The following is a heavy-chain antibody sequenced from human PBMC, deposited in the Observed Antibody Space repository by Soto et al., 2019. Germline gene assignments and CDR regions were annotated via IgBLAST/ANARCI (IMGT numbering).Heavy chain of an antibody. CDR1: GFTFSSYA. V-gene: IGHV3-23*01. Sequence: VGSLRLSCAASGFTFSSYAMSWVPQGPGKGLEWVSAISGSAGSTYYADSVKGRFTISRDNSKNTLYLQMNSLRAEDTAVYYCAKEGPPLYYYYGMDVWGQGTTVTVSS. CDR3: AKEGPPLYYYYGMDV. J-gene: IGHJ6*02. CDR2: ISGSAGST.